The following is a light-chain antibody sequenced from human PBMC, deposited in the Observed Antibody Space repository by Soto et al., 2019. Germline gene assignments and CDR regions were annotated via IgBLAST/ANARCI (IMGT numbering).Light chain of an antibody. CDR3: QQYGDYNSPRYS. CDR1: QSVSTNY. Sequence: EIVLTQSPGTLSLSPGDRVTLSCRASQSVSTNYFSWYPQKPGQAPRLLIYATSSRAVGIPDRFSGSGSGADFTLTISRLEPEDFAMYYCQQYGDYNSPRYSFGQGTRLEI. CDR2: ATS. V-gene: IGKV3-20*01. J-gene: IGKJ2*03.